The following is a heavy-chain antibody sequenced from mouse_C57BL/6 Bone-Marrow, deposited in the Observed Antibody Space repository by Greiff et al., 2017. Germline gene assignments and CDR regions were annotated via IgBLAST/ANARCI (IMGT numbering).Heavy chain of an antibody. J-gene: IGHJ2*01. CDR3: ARERAYGSSPYYVDY. V-gene: IGHV1-50*01. CDR1: GYTFTSYW. D-gene: IGHD1-1*01. Sequence: QVQLQQPGAELVKPGASVKLSCKASGYTFTSYWMQWVKPRPGQGLEWIGEIDPSDSYNNYNQKFKGKATLTVDTSSSTAYMQLISLTSEDSAVYYCARERAYGSSPYYVDYWGQGTTLTVSS. CDR2: IDPSDSYN.